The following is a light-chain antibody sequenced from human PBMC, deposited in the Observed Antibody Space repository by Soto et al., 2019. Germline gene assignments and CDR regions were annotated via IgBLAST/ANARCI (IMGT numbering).Light chain of an antibody. J-gene: IGKJ4*01. CDR2: DPS. CDR3: QQRNNWPLT. V-gene: IGKV3-11*01. Sequence: EIVLTQSPASLSLSPGERATLSCRASQSVSNYLAWYQQKPCQAPRLLLYDPSNRASGIPAKFSGSGSGTDVTLTISSLAPEDLAVYDGQQRNNWPLTVGGGTKVEIK. CDR1: QSVSNY.